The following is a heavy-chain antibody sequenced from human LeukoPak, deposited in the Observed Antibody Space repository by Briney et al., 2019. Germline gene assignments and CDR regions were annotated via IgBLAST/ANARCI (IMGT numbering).Heavy chain of an antibody. V-gene: IGHV3-7*03. Sequence: GGSLRLSCAVSGFNFRDDWMDWVRQAPGKGVEWVGHINNDGSESYYVASLKGRFSISRDNTNNALYLQMNSLRVEDTAVYYCAKNNGWFHLAQWGQGTLVTVSS. CDR2: INNDGSES. CDR1: GFNFRDDW. J-gene: IGHJ4*02. D-gene: IGHD6-19*01. CDR3: AKNNGWFHLAQ.